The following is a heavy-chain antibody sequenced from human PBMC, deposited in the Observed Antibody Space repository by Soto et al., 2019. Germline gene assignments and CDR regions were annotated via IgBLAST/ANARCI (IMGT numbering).Heavy chain of an antibody. Sequence: SETLSLTCTVSGGSISSSSYYWGWIRQPPGKGLEWIGSIYYSGSTYYNPSLKSRVTISVDTSKNQFSLKLSSVTAADTAVYYCASLVLLWFGELFSFGWFDPWGQGTLVTVS. CDR2: IYYSGST. J-gene: IGHJ5*02. V-gene: IGHV4-39*01. D-gene: IGHD3-10*01. CDR3: ASLVLLWFGELFSFGWFDP. CDR1: GGSISSSSYY.